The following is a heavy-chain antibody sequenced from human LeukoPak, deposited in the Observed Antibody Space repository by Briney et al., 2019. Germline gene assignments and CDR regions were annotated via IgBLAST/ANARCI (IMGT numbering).Heavy chain of an antibody. J-gene: IGHJ3*02. CDR2: TSNDGRNK. V-gene: IGHV3-30*04. CDR3: AREASGYSIGCPSSGAFDI. D-gene: IGHD6-25*01. CDR1: GFTFSSYV. Sequence: GGSLRLPCVASGFTFSSYVMNWVRQAPGKGLEWVAVTSNDGRNKHHADSVKGRFTISRDNSKNTLYLQMDSLRPEDTAVYYCAREASGYSIGCPSSGAFDIWGQGTMVTVSS.